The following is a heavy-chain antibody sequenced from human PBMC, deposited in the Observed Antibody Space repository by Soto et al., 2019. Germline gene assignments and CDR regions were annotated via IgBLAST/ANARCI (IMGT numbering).Heavy chain of an antibody. V-gene: IGHV3-48*01. CDR2: ISSSSSTI. Sequence: SLRLSCAASGFTFSSYSMNWVRQAPGKGLEWVSYISSSSSTIYYADSVKGRFTISRDNAKNSLYLQMNSLRAEDTAVYYCAKDPGGVSTGTTGWAFDIWGQGTMVTGSS. D-gene: IGHD1-1*01. CDR3: AKDPGGVSTGTTGWAFDI. CDR1: GFTFSSYS. J-gene: IGHJ3*02.